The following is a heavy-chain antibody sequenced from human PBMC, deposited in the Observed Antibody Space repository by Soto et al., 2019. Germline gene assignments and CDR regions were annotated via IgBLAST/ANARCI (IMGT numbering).Heavy chain of an antibody. D-gene: IGHD6-25*01. J-gene: IGHJ5*02. V-gene: IGHV1-69*01. CDR3: ASGGLLLAAGRTWFDP. Sequence: QVQLVQSGAEVKKPGSSVQVSCKASGGTFSSYAISWVRQAPGQGLEWMGGIIPIFGTANYAQKFQGRVTITADESTSTAYLELSSLRSEDTAVYYCASGGLLLAAGRTWFDPWGQGTLVTVSS. CDR1: GGTFSSYA. CDR2: IIPIFGTA.